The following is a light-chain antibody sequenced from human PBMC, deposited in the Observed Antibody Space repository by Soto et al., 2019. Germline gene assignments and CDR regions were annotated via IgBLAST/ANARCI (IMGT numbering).Light chain of an antibody. CDR1: SNDVGGYNY. Sequence: QSASVSGSPGQSITISCTGTSNDVGGYNYVSWYQQHPGKAPKLMIYDFNNRPSGVSNRFSGSKSGKTASLTISGLQAEDEADYYCSSYTSSSTLVFGGGTQLTVL. CDR3: SSYTSSSTLV. CDR2: DFN. J-gene: IGLJ2*01. V-gene: IGLV2-14*03.